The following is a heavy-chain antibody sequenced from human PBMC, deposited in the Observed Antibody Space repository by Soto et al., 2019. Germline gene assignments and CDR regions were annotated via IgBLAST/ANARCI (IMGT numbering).Heavy chain of an antibody. D-gene: IGHD3-10*01. Sequence: SETLSLTCTVSGDSISSHYWSWIRQPPGKGLEWIGFGSTKYNPSPKSRIRISVDTSKNQFSLNLTSATAADTAVYYCASVGTSASGSYYTLDYWGQGTLVAASS. V-gene: IGHV4-59*11. CDR3: ASVGTSASGSYYTLDY. CDR1: GDSISSHY. J-gene: IGHJ4*02. CDR2: GST.